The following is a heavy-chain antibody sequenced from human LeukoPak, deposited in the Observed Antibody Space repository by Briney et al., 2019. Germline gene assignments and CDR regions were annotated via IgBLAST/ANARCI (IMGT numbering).Heavy chain of an antibody. CDR2: IYRGGST. V-gene: IGHV3-66*01. CDR3: ATIVPDVAATLTFDY. CDR1: GFTVSSIY. Sequence: GGSLRLSCAAAGFTVSSIYMRWVSQVPGRGLGWVSVIYRGGSTYNAGCVKGRFTISRDNSKNPLLLQLNSWKAGDPAVIYCATIVPDVAATLTFDYGGQGTLVTVSS. D-gene: IGHD2-15*01. J-gene: IGHJ4*02.